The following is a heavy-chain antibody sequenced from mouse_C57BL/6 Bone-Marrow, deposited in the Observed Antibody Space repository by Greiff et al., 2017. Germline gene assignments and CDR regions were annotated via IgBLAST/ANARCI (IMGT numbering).Heavy chain of an antibody. Sequence: QVQLQQSGAELVKPGASVKISCKASCYAFSSYWMNWVKQRPGKGLEWIGQIYPGDGDTNYNGKFKGKATLTADKSSSTAYMQLSSLTSEDSAVYFCARRRVYDYDGFAYWGQGTLVTVSA. CDR2: IYPGDGDT. D-gene: IGHD2-4*01. CDR1: CYAFSSYW. CDR3: ARRRVYDYDGFAY. J-gene: IGHJ3*01. V-gene: IGHV1-80*01.